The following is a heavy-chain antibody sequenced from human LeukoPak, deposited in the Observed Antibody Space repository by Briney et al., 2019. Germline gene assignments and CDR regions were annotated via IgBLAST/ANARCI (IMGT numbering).Heavy chain of an antibody. CDR1: GYTFTGYY. V-gene: IGHV1-2*02. D-gene: IGHD6-19*01. CDR3: AKDMGANFPRYSSGPSDY. CDR2: INPNSGGT. Sequence: GASVKVSCKASGYTFTGYYMHWVRQAPGQGLEWMGWINPNSGGTNYAQKFQGRVTMTRDTSISTAYMELSRLRVDDTALYYCAKDMGANFPRYSSGPSDYWGQGTLVTVSP. J-gene: IGHJ4*02.